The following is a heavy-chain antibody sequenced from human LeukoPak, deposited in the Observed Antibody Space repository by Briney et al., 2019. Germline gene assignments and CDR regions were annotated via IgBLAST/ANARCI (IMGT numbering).Heavy chain of an antibody. CDR2: ISSSGSTI. CDR1: GFTFSDYY. CDR3: AKEATVTTQYHFYGMDL. D-gene: IGHD4-17*01. Sequence: GGSLRLSRAASGFTFSDYYMSWIRQAPGKGLEWVSYISSSGSTIYYADSVKGRFTISRDSAKNSLYLQMNSLRAEDTAVYYCAKEATVTTQYHFYGMDLWGQGTTVTVSS. V-gene: IGHV3-11*01. J-gene: IGHJ6*02.